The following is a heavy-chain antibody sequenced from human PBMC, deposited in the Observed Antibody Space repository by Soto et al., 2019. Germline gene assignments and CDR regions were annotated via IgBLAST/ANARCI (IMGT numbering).Heavy chain of an antibody. D-gene: IGHD3-16*01. Sequence: SETLSLTCTVSGVSISNYYWTWIRQPAGNGLAWIGRLFPSGSTNYNPSLRGRVTMSVDTSKNLCSLKLSTETAADTALYYCAKEGYASYYFDYWGQGTLVTVSS. CDR2: LFPSGST. CDR3: AKEGYASYYFDY. V-gene: IGHV4-4*07. CDR1: GVSISNYY. J-gene: IGHJ4*02.